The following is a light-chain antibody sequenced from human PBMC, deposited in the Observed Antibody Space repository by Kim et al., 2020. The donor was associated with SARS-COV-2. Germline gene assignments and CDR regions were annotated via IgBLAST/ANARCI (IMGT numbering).Light chain of an antibody. CDR1: QSVLYSSNNKNY. V-gene: IGKV4-1*01. CDR2: WAS. Sequence: ATINCRSSQSVLYSSNNKNYLAWYQQKPGQPPNLLIYWASTRESGVPDRFSGSGSGTDFTLTISSLQAEDVAVYYCQQYYSPPPTFGQGTKVDIK. CDR3: QQYYSPPPT. J-gene: IGKJ1*01.